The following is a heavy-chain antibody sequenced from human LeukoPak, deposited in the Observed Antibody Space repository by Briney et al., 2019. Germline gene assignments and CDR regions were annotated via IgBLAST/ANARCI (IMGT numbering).Heavy chain of an antibody. CDR1: GCTFSSYA. Sequence: ASLKVSCKACGCTFSSYAISWVRQAPGQGLEWMGGIIPIFGTANYAQKFQGRVTITADESTSTAYMELSSLRSEDTAVYYCARGLNSSGWKQYYYGMDVWGQGTTVTVSS. J-gene: IGHJ6*02. CDR2: IIPIFGTA. D-gene: IGHD6-19*01. V-gene: IGHV1-69*13. CDR3: ARGLNSSGWKQYYYGMDV.